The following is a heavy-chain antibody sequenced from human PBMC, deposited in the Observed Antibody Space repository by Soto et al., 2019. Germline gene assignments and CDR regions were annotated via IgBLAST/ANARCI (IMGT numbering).Heavy chain of an antibody. J-gene: IGHJ4*02. CDR2: IYYSGST. V-gene: IGHV4-59*01. CDR1: GGSISSYY. Sequence: LSLTCTVSGGSISSYYWSWIRQPPGKGLEWIGYIYYSGSTNYNPSLKSRVTISVDTSKNQFSLKLSSVTAADTAVYYCAREGVRDGYNYFDYWGQGTLVTVSS. D-gene: IGHD5-12*01. CDR3: AREGVRDGYNYFDY.